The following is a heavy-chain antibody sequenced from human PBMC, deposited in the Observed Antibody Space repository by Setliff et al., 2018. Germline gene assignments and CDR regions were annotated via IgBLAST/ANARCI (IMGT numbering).Heavy chain of an antibody. CDR3: ARAAGYSSSWYHYYYGMDV. CDR2: IYYSGST. CDR1: GGSISSYY. Sequence: SETLSLTCTVSGGSISSYYWSWIRQPPGKGLEWIAYIYYSGSTNYNPSLKSRVTISVDTSKNQFSLKLSSVTAADTAVYYCARAAGYSSSWYHYYYGMDVWGQGTTVTVSS. J-gene: IGHJ6*02. V-gene: IGHV4-59*01. D-gene: IGHD6-13*01.